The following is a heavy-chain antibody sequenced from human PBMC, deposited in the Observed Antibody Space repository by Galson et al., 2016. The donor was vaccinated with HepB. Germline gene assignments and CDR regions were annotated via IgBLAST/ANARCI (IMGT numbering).Heavy chain of an antibody. CDR3: ARDVQYRFDS. V-gene: IGHV1-18*01. CDR1: GYTFTTSG. D-gene: IGHD2/OR15-2a*01. CDR2: ISTYSGDT. Sequence: SVKVSCKAFGYTFTTSGISWVRQAPGQGLEWMGWISTYSGDTKYAQNFQGGLTLTTDPSTTTAYMELRSLRFDDTAMYYCARDVQYRFDSWGQGTLVTVSS. J-gene: IGHJ4*02.